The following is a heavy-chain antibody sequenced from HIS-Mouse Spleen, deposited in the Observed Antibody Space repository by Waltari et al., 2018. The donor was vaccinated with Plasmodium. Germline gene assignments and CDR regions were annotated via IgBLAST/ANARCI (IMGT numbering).Heavy chain of an antibody. CDR3: ARPRLLGPDAFDI. D-gene: IGHD2-21*01. Sequence: QVQLVQSGAEVKKPGASVKVSCKASGYTFTGYYMHWVRQAPGQGLEWMGWINPNSGGTNDAQKFQGRVTMTRDTSISTAYMELSRLRSDDTAVYYCARPRLLGPDAFDIWGQGTMVTVSS. J-gene: IGHJ3*02. CDR2: INPNSGGT. CDR1: GYTFTGYY. V-gene: IGHV1-2*02.